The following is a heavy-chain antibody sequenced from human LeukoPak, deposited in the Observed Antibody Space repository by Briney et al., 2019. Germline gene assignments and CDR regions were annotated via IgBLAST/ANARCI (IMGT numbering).Heavy chain of an antibody. Sequence: SETLSLTCAVSGGSISSHYWSWIRQPPGKGLEWLGYIYYSGSTNYNPSLKSRVTISVDTSKNQFSLKLSSVTAADTAVYYCARETRFCSSTSCYDVANFDYWGQGTLVTVSS. CDR2: IYYSGST. D-gene: IGHD2-2*01. J-gene: IGHJ4*02. V-gene: IGHV4-59*11. CDR3: ARETRFCSSTSCYDVANFDY. CDR1: GGSISSHY.